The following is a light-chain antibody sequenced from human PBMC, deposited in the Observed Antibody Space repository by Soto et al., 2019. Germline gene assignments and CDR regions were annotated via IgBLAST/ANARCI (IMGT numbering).Light chain of an antibody. V-gene: IGKV1-27*01. CDR1: QGISNY. J-gene: IGKJ3*01. CDR3: QEYNNDPFT. Sequence: DIQMTQSPSSLSASVGDRVTITCRASQGISNYLAWYQQKPGKVPKLLIYAASTLQSGVPSRFSGSGSGTDFTLTISRLQAEDVAAYYCQEYNNDPFTFGPGTKVDIK. CDR2: AAS.